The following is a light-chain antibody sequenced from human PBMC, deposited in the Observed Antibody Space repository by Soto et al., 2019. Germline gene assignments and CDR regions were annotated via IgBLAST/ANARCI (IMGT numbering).Light chain of an antibody. J-gene: IGKJ4*01. CDR3: MQALPTPLT. CDR2: LGS. CDR1: QSLLHTNGYDY. V-gene: IGKV2-28*01. Sequence: DIVMTQSPLSLPVTPGEPASISCRSSQSLLHTNGYDYLNWYLQKPGQSPQLLIYLGSNRASGVPDRFSGSGSGTVFTLKITRVEAEDVGVYYCMQALPTPLTFAGGTKVEIK.